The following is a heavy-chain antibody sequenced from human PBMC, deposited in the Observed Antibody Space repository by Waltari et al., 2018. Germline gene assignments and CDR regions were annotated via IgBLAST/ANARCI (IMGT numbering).Heavy chain of an antibody. CDR1: SFSIRSGYF. J-gene: IGHJ5*02. V-gene: IGHV4-38-2*02. Sequence: QVQLQESGPGLARPSETLSLSCLVSSFSIRSGYFWGWIRQPPGKGLEWIGSISHSGKTYYNPSLKSRVTMSVDTSNNHFALKLTSVTAADTAIYYCVRDFGGSGTSWFDAWGQGTLVTVSS. CDR2: ISHSGKT. CDR3: VRDFGGSGTSWFDA. D-gene: IGHD3-10*01.